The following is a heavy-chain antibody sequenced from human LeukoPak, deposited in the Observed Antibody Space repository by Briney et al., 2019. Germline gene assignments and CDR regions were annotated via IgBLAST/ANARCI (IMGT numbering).Heavy chain of an antibody. D-gene: IGHD2/OR15-2a*01. J-gene: IGHJ3*02. Sequence: GGSLRLSCAASGFTFSSYTMHWVRQAPGKGLEWVAVISYDGTNKYADSVTGRFTISRDNSKNTLYLQVNSLRAEDTAMYYCARNILFAFDIWGQGTMVTVSS. CDR3: ARNILFAFDI. CDR1: GFTFSSYT. CDR2: ISYDGTN. V-gene: IGHV3-30*14.